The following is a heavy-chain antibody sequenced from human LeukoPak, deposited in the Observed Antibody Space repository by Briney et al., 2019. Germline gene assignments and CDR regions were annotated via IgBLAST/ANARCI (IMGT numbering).Heavy chain of an antibody. CDR1: GGSISSYY. CDR3: ARSTHHYDILTGYKFDY. CDR2: IYYSGST. J-gene: IGHJ4*02. Sequence: SETLSLTCTVSGGSISSYYWSWIRQPPGKGLEWIGYIYYSGSTNYNPSLKSRVTISVDTSKNQFSLKLSSVTAADTAVYYCARSTHHYDILTGYKFDYWGQGTLVTVSS. V-gene: IGHV4-59*01. D-gene: IGHD3-9*01.